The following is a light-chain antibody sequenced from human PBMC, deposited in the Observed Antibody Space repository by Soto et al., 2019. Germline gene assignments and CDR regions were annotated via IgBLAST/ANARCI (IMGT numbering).Light chain of an antibody. CDR1: QSVSSNH. J-gene: IGKJ4*01. CDR3: QQYTDWPWGT. V-gene: IGKV3-20*01. Sequence: LVFAQSPGTPSLSPGERATLSCRALQSVSSNHLAWYQQKPGQAPRLLIYGASSRATGIPDGFSGSGSGTDFTLTISSLQPEDFAVYYCQQYTDWPWGTFGGGTKVDIK. CDR2: GAS.